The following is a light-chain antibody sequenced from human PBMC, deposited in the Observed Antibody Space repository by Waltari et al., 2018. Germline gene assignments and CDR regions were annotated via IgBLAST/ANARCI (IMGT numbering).Light chain of an antibody. CDR2: WAS. Sequence: DIVMTQSPDSLAVSLGERATINCKSSQSVLYSPNNKNYLAWFQRKPGQPPKLPIYWASTRESGVPDRFSGSGSVTDFTLTISSLQAEDVAIYYCQQYATTPRTFGQGTKLEIK. V-gene: IGKV4-1*01. J-gene: IGKJ2*02. CDR1: QSVLYSPNNKNY. CDR3: QQYATTPRT.